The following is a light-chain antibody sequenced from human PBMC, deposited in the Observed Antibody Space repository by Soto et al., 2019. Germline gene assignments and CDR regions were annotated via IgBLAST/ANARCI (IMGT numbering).Light chain of an antibody. CDR3: QQYKNLWT. CDR2: KAS. Sequence: DIQMTQSPSTLSASVGDRVTITCRASQSISSWLAWYQQKPGKAPKLLIYKASSLESGVPSRFSGSGSGTEFTLTISSLKPDDFATYYCQQYKNLWTFGQGTKVEIK. J-gene: IGKJ1*01. V-gene: IGKV1-5*03. CDR1: QSISSW.